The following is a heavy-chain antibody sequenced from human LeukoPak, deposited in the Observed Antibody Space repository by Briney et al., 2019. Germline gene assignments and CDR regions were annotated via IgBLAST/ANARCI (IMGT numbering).Heavy chain of an antibody. Sequence: GGSLRLSCAVSGFTFRTNALTWVRQAPGKGLEWVAVISYDGNDRNNADSVKGRFTISRDNSKITLYLQANSLRGEDTAVYYCARDGYRGADGYYFDYWGQGILVTVSS. V-gene: IGHV3-30-3*01. J-gene: IGHJ4*02. CDR1: GFTFRTNA. CDR3: ARDGYRGADGYYFDY. CDR2: ISYDGNDR. D-gene: IGHD6-13*01.